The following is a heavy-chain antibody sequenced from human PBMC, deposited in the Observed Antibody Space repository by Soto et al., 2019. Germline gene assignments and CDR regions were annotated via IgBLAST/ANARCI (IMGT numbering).Heavy chain of an antibody. Sequence: SETLSLTCAVYGGSFSGYYWSWIRQPPGKGLEWIGEINHSGSTNYNPSLKSRVTISVDTSKNQFSLKLSSVTAADTAVYYCARSEGKSSSWYFYYYGMDVWGQGTTVTVSS. D-gene: IGHD6-13*01. CDR2: INHSGST. CDR3: ARSEGKSSSWYFYYYGMDV. J-gene: IGHJ6*02. V-gene: IGHV4-34*01. CDR1: GGSFSGYY.